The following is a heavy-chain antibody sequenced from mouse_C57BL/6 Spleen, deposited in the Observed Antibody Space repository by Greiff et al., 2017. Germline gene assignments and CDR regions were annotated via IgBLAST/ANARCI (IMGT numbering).Heavy chain of an antibody. V-gene: IGHV1-4*01. Sequence: VQLQQSGAELARPGASVKMSCKASGYTFTSYTMHWVKQRPGQGLDWIGYINPSSGYTKYNQKFKDKATLTSDKSSSTAYMQLISLTSEDSAVYYCARPYDGDYWGQGTTLTVSS. CDR1: GYTFTSYT. J-gene: IGHJ2*01. CDR3: ARPYDGDY. D-gene: IGHD2-12*01. CDR2: INPSSGYT.